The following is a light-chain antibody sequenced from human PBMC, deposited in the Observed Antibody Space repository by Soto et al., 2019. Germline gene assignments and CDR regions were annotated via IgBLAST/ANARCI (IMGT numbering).Light chain of an antibody. CDR3: QRYDISPFP. CDR1: QSVSSTY. Sequence: EIVLTQSPGTLSLSRGERATLSCRASQSVSSTYLAWYQQKPGQAPRLLIYDASSRATGIPDRFSGSGSGTDFTLTISRLEPEDFAVYYCQRYDISPFPFGQGTKLEIK. J-gene: IGKJ2*01. CDR2: DAS. V-gene: IGKV3-20*01.